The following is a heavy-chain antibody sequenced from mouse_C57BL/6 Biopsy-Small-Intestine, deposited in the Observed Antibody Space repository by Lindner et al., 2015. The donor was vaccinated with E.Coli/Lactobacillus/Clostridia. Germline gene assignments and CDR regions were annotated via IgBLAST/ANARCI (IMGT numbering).Heavy chain of an antibody. CDR2: INPSSGYT. V-gene: IGHV1-4*01. Sequence: VQLQESGAELARPGASVKMSCKASGYTFTSYTMHWVKQRPGQGLEWIGYINPSSGYTQYNQKFKDRATLTAGKSSSTAYMQLNSLTSEDSAVYYCARRGLISTVVAPDYWGQGTTLTVSS. CDR3: ARRGLISTVVAPDY. J-gene: IGHJ2*01. CDR1: GYTFTSYT. D-gene: IGHD1-1*01.